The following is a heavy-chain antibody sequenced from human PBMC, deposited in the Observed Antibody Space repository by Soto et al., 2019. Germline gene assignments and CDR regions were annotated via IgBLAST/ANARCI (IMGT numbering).Heavy chain of an antibody. CDR2: ISGSGDHI. V-gene: IGHV3-23*01. CDR3: AKRSNPFDN. Sequence: EVQLLESGGGLVQPGGSLRLSCAASGFTLSGYVMSWVRQAPGKGLEWVSDISGSGDHIFYADSVKGRFTISRDNSKNTLYLQMTSLRAEDTAVYYCAKRSNPFDNWVQGTLVTVSS. J-gene: IGHJ4*02. CDR1: GFTLSGYV.